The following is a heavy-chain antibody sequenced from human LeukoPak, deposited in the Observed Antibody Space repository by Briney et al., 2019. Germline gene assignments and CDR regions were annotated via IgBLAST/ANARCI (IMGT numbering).Heavy chain of an antibody. CDR1: GFTFSSYG. CDR2: ISYDGSNK. V-gene: IGHV3-30*03. Sequence: GGSLRLSCGASGFTFSSYGMHWVRQAPGKGLEWVAVISYDGSNKYYADSVKGRFTISRDNSKNTLYLQMNSLRAGDTAVYYCARSYGYFDYWGQGTLVTVSS. D-gene: IGHD5-18*01. CDR3: ARSYGYFDY. J-gene: IGHJ4*02.